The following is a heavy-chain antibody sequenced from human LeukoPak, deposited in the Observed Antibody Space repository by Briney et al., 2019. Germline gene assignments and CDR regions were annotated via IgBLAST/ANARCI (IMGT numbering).Heavy chain of an antibody. J-gene: IGHJ4*02. Sequence: GGSLRLSCAASGFTFSSYAMHWVRQAPGKGLEWVAVISYDGSNKYYADSLKGRFTISRDNSKNTLYLQMNSLRAEDTAVYYCARKGYYYDSSGFPPDYWGQGTLVTVSS. V-gene: IGHV3-30-3*01. CDR2: ISYDGSNK. D-gene: IGHD3-22*01. CDR1: GFTFSSYA. CDR3: ARKGYYYDSSGFPPDY.